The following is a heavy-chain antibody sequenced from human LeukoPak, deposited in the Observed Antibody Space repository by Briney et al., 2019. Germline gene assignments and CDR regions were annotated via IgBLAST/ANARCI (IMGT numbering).Heavy chain of an antibody. CDR3: ARHVSGYYFFDY. J-gene: IGHJ4*02. V-gene: IGHV4-34*01. D-gene: IGHD3-3*01. CDR2: INHSGGT. Sequence: SSETLSLTCAVYGGSFSGYYWSWIRQPPGKGLEWIGEINHSGGTNYNPSLKSRVTISVDTSKNQFSLKLSSVTAADTAVYYCARHVSGYYFFDYWGQGTLVTVSS. CDR1: GGSFSGYY.